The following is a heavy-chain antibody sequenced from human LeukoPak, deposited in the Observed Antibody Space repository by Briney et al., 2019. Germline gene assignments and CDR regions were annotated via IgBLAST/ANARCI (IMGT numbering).Heavy chain of an antibody. CDR2: IKEDGSQI. V-gene: IGHV3-7*01. CDR1: GSTFSKYW. J-gene: IGHJ4*02. D-gene: IGHD6-19*01. Sequence: GGSLRLSCVGGGSTFSKYWMNWVRQAPGKGLEWVANIKEDGSQIYYVDSVRGRFTISRDNAKNSVYLQMNSLRAEDTAVYYCAGSSGWLFDYWGQGSLVAVSS. CDR3: AGSSGWLFDY.